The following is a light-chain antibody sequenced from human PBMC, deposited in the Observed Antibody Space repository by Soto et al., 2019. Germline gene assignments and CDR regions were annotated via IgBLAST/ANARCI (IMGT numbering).Light chain of an antibody. CDR1: HIGGKA. V-gene: IGLV3-21*02. CDR2: DDS. J-gene: IGLJ3*02. Sequence: SYELTQPPSVSVAPGQKARITCGGDHIGGKAVHWYQQKPGQAPVLVVYDDSDRPSGIPERFSGSNSGNTATLTISRVEVGDEADYYCQVWDSSSDHCVFGGGTKLTVL. CDR3: QVWDSSSDHCV.